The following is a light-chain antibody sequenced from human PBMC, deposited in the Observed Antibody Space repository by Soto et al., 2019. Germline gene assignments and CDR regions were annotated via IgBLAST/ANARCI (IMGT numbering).Light chain of an antibody. J-gene: IGKJ5*01. CDR3: QQYNTWRSIS. CDR2: DTS. Sequence: EIVMTQSPATLSVSPGERATLSCRASQSVSSKLAWYQHKPGQAPRLLIYDTSTRAAGIPARFTGSGSGTDFTLTIRSLQSEDFAVYYCQQYNTWRSISFGQGTRLETK. CDR1: QSVSSK. V-gene: IGKV3-15*01.